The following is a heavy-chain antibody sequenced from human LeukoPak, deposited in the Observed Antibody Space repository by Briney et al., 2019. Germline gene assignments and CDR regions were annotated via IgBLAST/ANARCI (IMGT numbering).Heavy chain of an antibody. CDR3: ARDVAAAGEADYYYYYGMDV. D-gene: IGHD6-13*01. CDR1: GFTFSDYY. J-gene: IGHJ6*04. Sequence: PGGSLRLSCAASGFTFSDYYMSWIRQAPGKGLEWVSYISSSGSTIYYADSVKGRFTISRDNAKNSLYLQMNSLRAEDTAVYYCARDVAAAGEADYYYYYGMDVWGKGTTVTVSS. V-gene: IGHV3-11*04. CDR2: ISSSGSTI.